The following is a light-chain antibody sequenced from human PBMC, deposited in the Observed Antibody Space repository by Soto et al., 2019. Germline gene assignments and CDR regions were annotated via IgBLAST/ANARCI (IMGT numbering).Light chain of an antibody. J-gene: IGKJ1*01. V-gene: IGKV3-20*01. CDR3: QQYDHSPRT. CDR2: GVS. CDR1: QALKRSF. Sequence: IVLTQSPGTLSLSPGERATLSCRASQALKRSFLAWYQHKPGQSPRLLISGVSSRAAGVPDRFSGSGSGTAFTLTISRLEPQDSAVYFCQQYDHSPRTFGQGTKVEI.